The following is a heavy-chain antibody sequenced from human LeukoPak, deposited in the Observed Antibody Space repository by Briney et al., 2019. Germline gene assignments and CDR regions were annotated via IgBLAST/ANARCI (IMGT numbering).Heavy chain of an antibody. CDR2: IYYSGST. V-gene: IGHV4-61*08. CDR3: ARRAIAAGTSFFDY. J-gene: IGHJ4*02. D-gene: IGHD6-13*01. Sequence: PSQTLSLTCTVSGGSISSGGYYWSWIRQPPGKGLEWIGYIYYSGSTNYNPSLKSRVTISVDTSKNQFSLKLSSVTAADTAVYYCARRAIAAGTSFFDYWGQGTLVTVSS. CDR1: GGSISSGGYY.